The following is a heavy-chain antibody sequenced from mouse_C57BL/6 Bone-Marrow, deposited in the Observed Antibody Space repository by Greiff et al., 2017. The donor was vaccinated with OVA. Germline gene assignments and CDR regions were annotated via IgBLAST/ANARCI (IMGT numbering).Heavy chain of an antibody. CDR3: ARKTTVDEGDAMDY. Sequence: VQLQQPGAELVMPGASVKLSCKASGYTFTSYWMHWVKQRPGQGLEWIGELDPSDSYTNYNQKFKGKSTLTVDKSSSTAYMQLSSLTSEDSAVYYCARKTTVDEGDAMDYWGQGTSVTVSS. D-gene: IGHD1-1*01. CDR2: LDPSDSYT. J-gene: IGHJ4*01. V-gene: IGHV1-69*01. CDR1: GYTFTSYW.